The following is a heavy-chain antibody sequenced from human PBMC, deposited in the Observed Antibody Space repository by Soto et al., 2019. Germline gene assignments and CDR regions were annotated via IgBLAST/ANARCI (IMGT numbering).Heavy chain of an antibody. Sequence: SATLSLTCTVSGVSISSGDYYWSWIRQTPGKGLEWIGYIYYSENTYYNPSLKSRVAISGDTSKNQFSLSLGSVTAADTAMYYCARVERTLSTPFAYGMDVWGQGTTVTVSS. J-gene: IGHJ6*02. CDR3: ARVERTLSTPFAYGMDV. V-gene: IGHV4-30-4*01. CDR1: GVSISSGDYY. D-gene: IGHD2-2*01. CDR2: IYYSENT.